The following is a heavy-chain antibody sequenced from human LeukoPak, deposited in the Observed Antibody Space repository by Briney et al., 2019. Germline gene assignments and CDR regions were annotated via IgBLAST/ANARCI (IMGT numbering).Heavy chain of an antibody. CDR3: ARGRGIQLWLDY. CDR2: IIPISGTA. J-gene: IGHJ4*02. CDR1: RGTFSSYA. Sequence: SVKVSCKASRGTFSSYAISWVRQAPGQGLEWMGRIIPISGTANYAQKFQGRVTITTDESTSTAYMELSSLRSEDTAVYYCARGRGIQLWLDYWGQGTLVTVSS. V-gene: IGHV1-69*05. D-gene: IGHD5-18*01.